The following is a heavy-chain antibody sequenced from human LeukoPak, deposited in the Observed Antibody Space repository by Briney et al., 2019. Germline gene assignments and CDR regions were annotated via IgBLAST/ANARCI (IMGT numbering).Heavy chain of an antibody. J-gene: IGHJ4*02. CDR2: IYQSGTT. D-gene: IGHD5-18*01. Sequence: SETLSLTCIVSGGSIKSSSKYWAWIRQPPGKGLEWIGSIYQSGTTYSNPSFKSRVTISVDTSKNQFSLKLSSVTAADTAVYYCARVLQYSYGRGGIDYWGQGTLVTVSS. V-gene: IGHV4-39*01. CDR1: GGSIKSSSKY. CDR3: ARVLQYSYGRGGIDY.